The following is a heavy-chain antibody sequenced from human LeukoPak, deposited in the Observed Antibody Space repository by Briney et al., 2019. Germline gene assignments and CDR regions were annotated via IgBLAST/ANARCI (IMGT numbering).Heavy chain of an antibody. CDR1: GFTFSSYA. Sequence: GRSLRLSCAASGFTFSSYAMHWVRQAPGKGLEWVAVISYDGSNKYYADSVKGRFTISRDISKNTLYLQMGSLRAEDMAVYYCARGIYVGSYRSIAAAPEPNDAFDIWGQGTMVTVSS. V-gene: IGHV3-30*14. CDR2: ISYDGSNK. D-gene: IGHD6-13*01. CDR3: ARGIYVGSYRSIAAAPEPNDAFDI. J-gene: IGHJ3*02.